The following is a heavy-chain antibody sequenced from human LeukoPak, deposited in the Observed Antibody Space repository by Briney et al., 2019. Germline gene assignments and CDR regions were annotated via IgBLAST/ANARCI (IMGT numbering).Heavy chain of an antibody. V-gene: IGHV4-59*08. Sequence: PSETLSLTCTVSGGSISPYYWSWIRQPPGKGLEWIGYIYSSGSTNYNPSLKSRVTISVDTSKNQFSLKLRSVTAADTAVYYCARGVKIEYSSSSRNWYLDLWGRGTLVTVSS. CDR1: GGSISPYY. D-gene: IGHD6-6*01. CDR2: IYSSGST. J-gene: IGHJ2*01. CDR3: ARGVKIEYSSSSRNWYLDL.